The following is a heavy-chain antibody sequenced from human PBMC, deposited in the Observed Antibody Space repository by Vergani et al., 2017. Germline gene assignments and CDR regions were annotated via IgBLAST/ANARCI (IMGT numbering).Heavy chain of an antibody. D-gene: IGHD6-6*01. V-gene: IGHV3-9*02. CDR2: ISWTSNSI. CDR3: AKDLCTSSGGGWFDP. Sequence: VHLVESGGGVVQPGRSLRLSCVVSGFTSSYYGMHWVRQAPGKGLEWVSGISWTSNSIGYADSVKGRFTISRDNAKNSLYLQMNSLRAEDTALYYCAKDLCTSSGGGWFDPWCQGTLVTVSS. CDR1: GFTSSYYG. J-gene: IGHJ5*02.